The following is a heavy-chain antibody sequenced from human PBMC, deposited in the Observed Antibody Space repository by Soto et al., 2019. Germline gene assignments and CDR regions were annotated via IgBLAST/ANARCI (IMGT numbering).Heavy chain of an antibody. CDR2: TSGSGGST. D-gene: IGHD3-22*01. J-gene: IGHJ4*02. CDR3: AKGGAVAGKYYDSSGYTLDY. CDR1: GCTFSSYA. Sequence: GGSLRLSCAASGCTFSSYAMSWVRQAPGKGLEWVSATSGSGGSTYYADSVKGRFTISRDNSKNTLDLQMNSLRAEDTAVYYCAKGGAVAGKYYDSSGYTLDYWGQGTLVTVSS. V-gene: IGHV3-23*01.